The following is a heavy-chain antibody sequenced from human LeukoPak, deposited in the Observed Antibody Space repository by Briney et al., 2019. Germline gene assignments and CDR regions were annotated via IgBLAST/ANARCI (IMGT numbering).Heavy chain of an antibody. CDR3: AGIHNWNYAIDY. Sequence: GASVKVSCKASGYTFTSCYVHWVRQAPGQGLEWMGIISPSGDSTSYAQNFQGRVTMTRDTSTSTVYMELRSLRSEDTAVYYCAGIHNWNYAIDYWGQGTLVTVSS. V-gene: IGHV1-46*01. CDR1: GYTFTSCY. J-gene: IGHJ4*02. D-gene: IGHD1-7*01. CDR2: ISPSGDST.